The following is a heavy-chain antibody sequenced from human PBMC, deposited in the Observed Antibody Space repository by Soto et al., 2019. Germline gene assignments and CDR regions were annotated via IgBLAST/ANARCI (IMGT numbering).Heavy chain of an antibody. Sequence: ASVKVSCTVSGYTLTELSMHWVRQAPGKGLEWMGGFDPEDGETIYAQKSQGRVTMTEDTSTDTAYMELSSLRSEDTAVYYCATYRSGTTGRDDAFDIWGQGTMVTVSS. J-gene: IGHJ3*02. D-gene: IGHD1-7*01. CDR3: ATYRSGTTGRDDAFDI. V-gene: IGHV1-24*01. CDR1: GYTLTELS. CDR2: FDPEDGET.